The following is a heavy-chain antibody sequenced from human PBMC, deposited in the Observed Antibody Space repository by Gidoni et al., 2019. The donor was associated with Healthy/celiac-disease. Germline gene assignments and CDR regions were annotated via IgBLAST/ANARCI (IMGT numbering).Heavy chain of an antibody. J-gene: IGHJ4*02. D-gene: IGHD3-10*01. CDR1: GFTFSSYA. V-gene: IGHV3-23*04. CDR3: AKDYGSGSYSKPYFDY. CDR2: ISGSGGST. Sequence: EVQLVESGGNLIQPGGSLRLSCAASGFTFSSYAMSWVRQAPGKGLEWVSTISGSGGSTYYADSVKGRFTISRDNSKNTLNLQMNSLRAEDTAVYYCAKDYGSGSYSKPYFDYWGQGTLVTVSS.